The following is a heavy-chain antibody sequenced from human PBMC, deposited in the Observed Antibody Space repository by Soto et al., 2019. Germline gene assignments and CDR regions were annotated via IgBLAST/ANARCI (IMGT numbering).Heavy chain of an antibody. CDR1: GVTFCSYW. Sequence: GGALRPSCGGPGVTFCSYWMHWVRQAPGKGLVWVSRNSDGSSTSYADSVKGRFTISRDNAKNTLYLQMNSLRAEDTAVYYCVRTSLVVAAATREDYWGQGTLVTVSS. CDR2: NSDGSST. J-gene: IGHJ4*02. V-gene: IGHV3-74*01. D-gene: IGHD2-15*01. CDR3: VRTSLVVAAATREDY.